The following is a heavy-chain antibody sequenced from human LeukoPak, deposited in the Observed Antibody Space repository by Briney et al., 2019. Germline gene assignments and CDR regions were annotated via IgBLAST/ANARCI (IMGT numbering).Heavy chain of an antibody. CDR1: GGSISSYY. D-gene: IGHD1-20*01. Sequence: SETLSLTCTVSGGSISSYYWSWIRQPPGKGLEWIGYVYYSGSTNYNPSLKSRVTISVDTSKNQFSLKLSSVTAADAAVYYCARGSNWNQGLFDYWGQGTLVTVSS. CDR3: ARGSNWNQGLFDY. J-gene: IGHJ4*02. V-gene: IGHV4-59*01. CDR2: VYYSGST.